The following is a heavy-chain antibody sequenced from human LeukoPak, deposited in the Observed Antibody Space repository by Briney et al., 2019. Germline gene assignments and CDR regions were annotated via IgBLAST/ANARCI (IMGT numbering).Heavy chain of an antibody. CDR2: IIPIFGTA. CDR1: GGTFSSYA. CDR3: ASSNGYSSGWYLPITDY. D-gene: IGHD6-19*01. J-gene: IGHJ4*02. Sequence: GASVKVSCKASGGTFSSYAISWVRQAPGQGLEWMGGIIPIFGTANCAQKFQGRVTITADKSTSTAYMELSSLRSEDTAVYYCASSNGYSSGWYLPITDYWGQGTLVTVSS. V-gene: IGHV1-69*06.